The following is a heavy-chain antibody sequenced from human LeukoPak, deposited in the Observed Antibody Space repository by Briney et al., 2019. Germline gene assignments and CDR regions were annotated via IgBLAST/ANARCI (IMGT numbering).Heavy chain of an antibody. CDR2: LSSDGCNK. CDR3: SKDVRLISTTRGVIIGDHYYYQMDV. CDR1: GFTLNTYG. Sequence: PGGSVRLSCVASGFTLNTYGMLWLRQAPGKGRVGLIVLSSDGCNKFYADSVKGRFTISRDNSKNTLYLQMNNLRTEDTADYYCSKDVRLISTTRGVIIGDHYYYQMDVWGKGTTVTASS. V-gene: IGHV3-30*18. D-gene: IGHD3-10*01. J-gene: IGHJ6*03.